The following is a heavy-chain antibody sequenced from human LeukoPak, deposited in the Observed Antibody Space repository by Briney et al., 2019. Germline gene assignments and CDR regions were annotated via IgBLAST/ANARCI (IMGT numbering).Heavy chain of an antibody. CDR1: GGSIRSY. J-gene: IGHJ5*02. V-gene: IGHV4-4*07. CDR3: ARDSGTTGEVKFDP. D-gene: IGHD3-10*01. Sequence: SETLSLTCTVSGGSIRSYWSWIRQPAGKGLEWVGRIYGSGSTDYNPSLKSRVTMSIDTSKNQFSLNLISVTAADTAVYYCARDSGTTGEVKFDPWGQGTLVTVSS. CDR2: IYGSGST.